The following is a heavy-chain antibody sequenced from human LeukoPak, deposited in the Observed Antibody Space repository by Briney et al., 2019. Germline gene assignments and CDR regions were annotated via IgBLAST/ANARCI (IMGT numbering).Heavy chain of an antibody. J-gene: IGHJ4*02. V-gene: IGHV3-30-3*01. CDR1: GFTFSSYA. Sequence: GRSLRLSCAASGFTFSSYAMHWVRQAPGKGLEWVAVISYDGSNKYYADSVKGRFTISRDNSKNTLYLQMNSLSAEDTAVYYCARPRDGFNLLDYWGQGTLVTVSS. CDR2: ISYDGSNK. D-gene: IGHD5-24*01. CDR3: ARPRDGFNLLDY.